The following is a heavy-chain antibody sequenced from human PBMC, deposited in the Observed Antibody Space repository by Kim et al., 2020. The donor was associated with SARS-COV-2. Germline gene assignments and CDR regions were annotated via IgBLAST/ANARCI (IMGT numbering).Heavy chain of an antibody. CDR2: IYSGGSST. V-gene: IGHV3-23*03. CDR1: GFTFSSYA. Sequence: GGSLRLSCAASGFTFSSYAMSWVRQAPGKGLEWVSVIYSGGSSTYYADSVKGRFTISRDNSKNTLYLQMNSLRAEDTAVYYCAKGPYSSSWYADYWGQGTLVTVSS. D-gene: IGHD6-13*01. CDR3: AKGPYSSSWYADY. J-gene: IGHJ4*02.